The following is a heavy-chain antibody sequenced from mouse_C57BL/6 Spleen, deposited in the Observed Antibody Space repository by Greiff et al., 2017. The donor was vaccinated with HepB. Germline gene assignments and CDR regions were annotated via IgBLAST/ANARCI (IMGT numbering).Heavy chain of an antibody. J-gene: IGHJ2*01. CDR1: GYSITSGYY. Sequence: EVKLMESGPGLVKPSQSLSLTCSVTGYSITSGYYWNWIRQFPGNKLEWMGYISYDGSNNYNPSLKNRISITRDTSKNQFFLKLNSVTTEDTATYYCARAGDYYGRFDYWGQGTTLTVSS. CDR3: ARAGDYYGRFDY. V-gene: IGHV3-6*01. D-gene: IGHD1-1*01. CDR2: ISYDGSN.